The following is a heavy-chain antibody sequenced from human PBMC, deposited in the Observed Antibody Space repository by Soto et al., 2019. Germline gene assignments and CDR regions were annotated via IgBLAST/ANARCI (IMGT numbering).Heavy chain of an antibody. Sequence: PGESLKISCKGSGYSFTSYWISWVRQMPGKGLEWMGRIDPSDSYTNYSPSFQGHVTISADKSISTAYLQWSSLKASDTAMYYCARRRSSTRSVYYYYGMDVWGQGTTVTVSS. J-gene: IGHJ6*02. CDR2: IDPSDSYT. CDR1: GYSFTSYW. D-gene: IGHD2-2*01. V-gene: IGHV5-10-1*01. CDR3: ARRRSSTRSVYYYYGMDV.